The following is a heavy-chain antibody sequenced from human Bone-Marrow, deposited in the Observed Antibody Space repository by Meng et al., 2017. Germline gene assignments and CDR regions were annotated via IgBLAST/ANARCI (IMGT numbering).Heavy chain of an antibody. V-gene: IGHV3-23*04. Sequence: QVGGAGGVLVQPGGSLRLSCAASGFTFSSYAMSWVRQAPGKGLEWVSAISGSGGSTYYADSVKGRFTISRDNSKNTLYLQMNSLRAEDTALYYCTNDRLKHWGQGALVTVSS. CDR2: ISGSGGST. CDR3: TNDRLKH. CDR1: GFTFSSYA. J-gene: IGHJ1*01.